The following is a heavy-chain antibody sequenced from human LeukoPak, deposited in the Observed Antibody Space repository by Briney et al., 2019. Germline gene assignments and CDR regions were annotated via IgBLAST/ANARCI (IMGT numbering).Heavy chain of an antibody. CDR3: ARVVGSCYFDRGSCGLDY. Sequence: SQTLSLTCTVSGGSISSGGYYWSWIRQPPGKGLEWIGYIYHSGSTYYNPSLKSRVTISVDRSKNQFSLKLSSVTAADTAVYYCARVVGSCYFDRGSCGLDYWGQGTLVTVSS. J-gene: IGHJ4*02. CDR1: GGSISSGGYY. V-gene: IGHV4-30-2*01. CDR2: IYHSGST. D-gene: IGHD2-2*01.